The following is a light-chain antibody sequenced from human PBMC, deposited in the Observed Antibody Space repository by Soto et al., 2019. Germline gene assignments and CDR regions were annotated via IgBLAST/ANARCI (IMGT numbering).Light chain of an antibody. CDR1: QSISSW. CDR2: KAS. Sequence: DIQMTQSPSTLSASVGDRVTITCRASQSISSWLAWYQQKPGKAPKLLIYKASSLESGVPSRFSGSGSGTEFNLTISSLQPDDFAPYYCQQYNSYSITFGPGTKVDIK. V-gene: IGKV1-5*03. CDR3: QQYNSYSIT. J-gene: IGKJ3*01.